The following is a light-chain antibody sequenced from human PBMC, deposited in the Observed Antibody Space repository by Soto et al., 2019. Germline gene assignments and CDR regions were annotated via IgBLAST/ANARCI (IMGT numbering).Light chain of an antibody. V-gene: IGLV2-14*01. CDR1: SSDIGAYNF. CDR2: EVS. CDR3: NSHSISSTLV. Sequence: QSALTQPVSVSGSPGQSITISCTGTSSDIGAYNFVSWYQQHPGKAPKLMIYEVSNRPSGVSNRFSGSKSGNTASLTISGLQAEDEADYYCNSHSISSTLVFGGGTKVTVL. J-gene: IGLJ3*02.